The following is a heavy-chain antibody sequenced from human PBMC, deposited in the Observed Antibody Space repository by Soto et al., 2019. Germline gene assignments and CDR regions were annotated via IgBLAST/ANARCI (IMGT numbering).Heavy chain of an antibody. D-gene: IGHD2-2*01. J-gene: IGHJ6*02. CDR3: AKHKGPAGNYGVDV. CDR2: ISGSGDGT. CDR1: GFTFSSYA. V-gene: IGHV3-23*01. Sequence: VQLLESGGGLVQPGGSLRLSCSASGFTFSSYAMSWVRQAPGKGLEWVSTISGSGDGTYYADSVKGRFTISRDNPKNTLYLQMNSLRADDTAVYYCAKHKGPAGNYGVDVWGQGTTVTVSS.